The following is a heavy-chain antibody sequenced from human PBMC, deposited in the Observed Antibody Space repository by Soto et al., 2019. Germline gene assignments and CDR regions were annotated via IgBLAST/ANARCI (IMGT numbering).Heavy chain of an antibody. CDR1: GFTFSTYA. V-gene: IGHV3-23*01. J-gene: IGHJ4*02. Sequence: EVQLLESGGGLVQPGGSLRLSCAASGFTFSTYAMSWVRQAPGKGLEWVSGISGSGGNAYYAESVKGRFTISRDNSKNTLYLQMNSLRAEDTAVYSCAKDRYCSGGSCYSDYWGQGTLVTVSS. CDR2: ISGSGGNA. CDR3: AKDRYCSGGSCYSDY. D-gene: IGHD2-15*01.